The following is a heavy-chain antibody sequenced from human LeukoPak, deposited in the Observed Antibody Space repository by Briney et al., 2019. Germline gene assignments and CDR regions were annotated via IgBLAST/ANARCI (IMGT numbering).Heavy chain of an antibody. CDR2: IYDSGST. J-gene: IGHJ2*01. Sequence: PSETLSLTCTISGGSISSYHWSWIRQPPGKGLEWIGYIYDSGSTNYKPSLKSRVTIPVDTSRNQFSLKLSSVTAADTAVYYCARGGWYFYVWGRGTLVTVSS. V-gene: IGHV4-59*01. CDR3: ARGGWYFYV. CDR1: GGSISSYH.